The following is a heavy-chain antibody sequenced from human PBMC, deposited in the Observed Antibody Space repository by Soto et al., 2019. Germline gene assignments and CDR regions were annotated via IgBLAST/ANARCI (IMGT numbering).Heavy chain of an antibody. J-gene: IGHJ6*02. CDR1: GFILSGYD. CDR3: ARAGYASSGYYFYAMDV. D-gene: IGHD2-2*01. CDR2: IGTAGDP. V-gene: IGHV3-13*05. Sequence: EEQLVESGGGLVQPGGSLRLSCVASGFILSGYDMHWVRQATGEGLEWVSAIGTAGDPYYSGSVKGRFTISRGNAENSVYLQMNSLRAGDTAVYYCARAGYASSGYYFYAMDVWGRGTTVTVSS.